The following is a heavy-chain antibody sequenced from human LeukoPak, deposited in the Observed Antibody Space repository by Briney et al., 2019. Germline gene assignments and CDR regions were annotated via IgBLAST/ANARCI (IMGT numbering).Heavy chain of an antibody. D-gene: IGHD7-27*01. CDR2: IRVGGET. CDR3: AKGTGDTGYYFDY. J-gene: IGHJ4*02. Sequence: GGCLRLSCAASGFTFSSYAMNCVRQAPGKGLEWVSGIRVGGETYYADSVKGRFTISRDNSENTLYLQMSGLRAEDTAVYHCAKGTGDTGYYFDYWGQGTLVTVSS. CDR1: GFTFSSYA. V-gene: IGHV3-23*01.